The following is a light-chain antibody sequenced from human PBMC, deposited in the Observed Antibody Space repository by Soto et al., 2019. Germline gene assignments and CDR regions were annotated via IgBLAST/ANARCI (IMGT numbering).Light chain of an antibody. CDR3: HQCDTYPLT. Sequence: DIQLTQSPSSVSASVGDTVTITCRASQDISDYLAWFQQKPGQAPRSLIFAASRLQGGVPSKFSGRGSGTDFTLTITSLQPEDFATYYCHQCDTYPLTFGGGTKVQI. J-gene: IGKJ4*01. CDR1: QDISDY. CDR2: AAS. V-gene: IGKV1-16*02.